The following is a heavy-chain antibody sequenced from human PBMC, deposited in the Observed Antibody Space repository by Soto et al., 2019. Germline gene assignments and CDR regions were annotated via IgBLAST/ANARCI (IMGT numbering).Heavy chain of an antibody. V-gene: IGHV1-18*01. D-gene: IGHD2-2*02. J-gene: IGHJ4*02. CDR3: ARDIVVVPAATPSFVDY. Sequence: ASVKVSCKTSGYTFNSYGISWVRQAPGQGLEWMGWISPYNGNTNYAHEFQGRVTMTTDTSTSTAYMEVRSLRSDDTAVYYCARDIVVVPAATPSFVDYWGQGTLGTVSS. CDR2: ISPYNGNT. CDR1: GYTFNSYG.